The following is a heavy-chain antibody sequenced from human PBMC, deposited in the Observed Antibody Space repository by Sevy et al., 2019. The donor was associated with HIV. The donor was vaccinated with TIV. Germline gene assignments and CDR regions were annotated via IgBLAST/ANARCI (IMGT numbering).Heavy chain of an antibody. J-gene: IGHJ4*02. CDR2: IYYSGST. V-gene: IGHV4-61*01. D-gene: IGHD6-6*01. Sequence: SETLSLTCSVSGASVSSGSFFWTWIRQAPGKGLEWIGYIYYSGSTNYNPSLKSRVTFSVDTSKNQFSLKLRSVTAADTAVYYRARDQAESSSTGGLDSWGPGALVTVSS. CDR1: GASVSSGSFF. CDR3: ARDQAESSSTGGLDS.